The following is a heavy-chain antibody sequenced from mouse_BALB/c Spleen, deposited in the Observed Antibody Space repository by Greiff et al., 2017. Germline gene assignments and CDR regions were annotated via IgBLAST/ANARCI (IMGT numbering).Heavy chain of an antibody. CDR1: GFSLSTSGMG. V-gene: IGHV8-12*01. J-gene: IGHJ4*01. Sequence: QVTLKVSGPGILQPSQTLSLTCSFSGFSLSTSGMGVSWIRQPSGKGLEWLAHIYWDDDKRYNPSLKSRLTISKDTSSNQVFLKITSVDTADTATYYCARRAMITDYAMDYWGQGTSVTVSS. CDR3: ARRAMITDYAMDY. CDR2: IYWDDDK. D-gene: IGHD2-4*01.